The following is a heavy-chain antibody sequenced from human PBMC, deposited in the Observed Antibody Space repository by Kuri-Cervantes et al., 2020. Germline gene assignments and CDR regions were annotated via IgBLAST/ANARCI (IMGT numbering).Heavy chain of an antibody. CDR1: GFTFSSYS. J-gene: IGHJ4*02. D-gene: IGHD5-12*01. CDR3: ARGRINSIVATIRARLGGLPYYFDY. V-gene: IGHV3-48*04. CDR2: ISSSGSTI. Sequence: GGSLRLSCAASGFTFSSYSMNWVRQAPGKGLEWVSYISSSGSTIYYADSVKGRFTISRDNAKNSLYLQMNSLRAEDTAVYYCARGRINSIVATIRARLGGLPYYFDYWGQGTLVTVSS.